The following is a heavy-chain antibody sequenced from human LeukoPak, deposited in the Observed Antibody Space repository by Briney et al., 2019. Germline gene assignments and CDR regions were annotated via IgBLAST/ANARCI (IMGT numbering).Heavy chain of an antibody. V-gene: IGHV4-39*01. CDR3: ARVIAVAGLGWFDP. CDR1: GGSISSSSYY. D-gene: IGHD6-19*01. CDR2: IYYSGST. Sequence: PSETLSLTCTVSGGSISSSSYYWGWIRQPPGKGLEWIGSIYYSGSTYYNPSLKSRVTISVDTSKNQFSLKLSSVTAADTAVYYCARVIAVAGLGWFDPWGQRTLVTVSS. J-gene: IGHJ5*02.